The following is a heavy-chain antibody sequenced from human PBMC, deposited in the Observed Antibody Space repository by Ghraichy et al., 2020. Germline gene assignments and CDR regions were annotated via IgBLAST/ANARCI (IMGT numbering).Heavy chain of an antibody. Sequence: ESLNISCTVSGGSFSSPDSYWGWIRQPPGKGLEWIAHIYYSGTSYYNPALRSRVSISVDTSKKQFSLRLSSVTAADTATYYCARRFCDGGACYNGYYFDFWGQGTLVTVSS. CDR1: GGSFSSPDSY. J-gene: IGHJ4*02. D-gene: IGHD2-21*02. V-gene: IGHV4-39*01. CDR2: IYYSGTS. CDR3: ARRFCDGGACYNGYYFDF.